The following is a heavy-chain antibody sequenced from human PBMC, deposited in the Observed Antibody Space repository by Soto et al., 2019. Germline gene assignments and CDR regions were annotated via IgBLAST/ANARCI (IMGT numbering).Heavy chain of an antibody. CDR2: IYYSGST. D-gene: IGHD2-2*01. J-gene: IGHJ5*02. V-gene: IGHV4-30-4*01. CDR3: ARSSLLAGGNWFDP. Sequence: KTSETLSLTCTVSGGSISSGDYYWSWIRQPPGKGLEWIGYIYYSGSTYYNPSLKSRVTISVDTSKNQFSLKLSSVTAADTAVYYCARSSLLAGGNWFDPWGQGTLVTVPS. CDR1: GGSISSGDYY.